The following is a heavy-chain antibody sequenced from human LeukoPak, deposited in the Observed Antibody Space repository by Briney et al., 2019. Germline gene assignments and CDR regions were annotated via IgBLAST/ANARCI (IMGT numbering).Heavy chain of an antibody. J-gene: IGHJ3*02. Sequence: SETLSLTCTVSGGSISSSSYYWGWIRQPPGKGLEWIGSIYYSGSTYYNPSLKSRVTISVDTSKNQFSLKLSSVTAADTAVYYCARGGWEWEPLDNFDIWGQGTMVTVSS. V-gene: IGHV4-39*01. D-gene: IGHD1-26*01. CDR3: ARGGWEWEPLDNFDI. CDR1: GGSISSSSYY. CDR2: IYYSGST.